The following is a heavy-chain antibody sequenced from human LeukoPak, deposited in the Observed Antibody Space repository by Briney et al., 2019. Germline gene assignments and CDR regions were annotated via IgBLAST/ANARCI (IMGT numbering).Heavy chain of an antibody. J-gene: IGHJ4*02. CDR2: ISYDGSNK. CDR1: GFTFSSYG. V-gene: IGHV3-30*18. CDR3: AKDPWGSGYAYYFDY. D-gene: IGHD5-12*01. Sequence: GGSLRLSCAASGFTFSSYGMHWVRQAPGKGLERVAVISYDGSNKYYADSVKGRFTISRDNSNNTLYLQMNSLRAEDTAVYYCAKDPWGSGYAYYFDYWGQGTLVTVSS.